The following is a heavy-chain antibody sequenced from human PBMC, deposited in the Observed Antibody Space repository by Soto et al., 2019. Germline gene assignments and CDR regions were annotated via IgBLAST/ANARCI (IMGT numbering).Heavy chain of an antibody. J-gene: IGHJ5*02. V-gene: IGHV1-46*01. CDR1: GYTFTKYW. Sequence: GASVKVSCKASGYTFTKYWMHWIRQAPGQGLEWMGIINANGGSTAYTQKFQGRVTMTRDTSTSTVYMEMSSLRSEDTAVYCCAGGFFRPQGGGVRFLGGFHWFDPWGQGTL. D-gene: IGHD3-3*01. CDR2: INANGGST. CDR3: AGGFFRPQGGGVRFLGGFHWFDP.